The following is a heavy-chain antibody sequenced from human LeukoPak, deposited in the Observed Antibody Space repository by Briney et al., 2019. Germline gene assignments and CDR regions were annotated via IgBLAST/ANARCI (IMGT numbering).Heavy chain of an antibody. CDR2: ISSNTKTI. CDR1: GVTFSTYS. D-gene: IGHD3-10*01. V-gene: IGHV3-48*04. CDR3: AKDMGAGAGSYCQD. Sequence: PGGSLRLSCAASGVTFSTYSMNWVRQAPGKGLEWVSYISSNTKTIYYADSVKGRFTISRDNAKNSLYLQMNSLRVEDTAVYYCAKDMGAGAGSYCQDWGQGTLVTVSS. J-gene: IGHJ4*02.